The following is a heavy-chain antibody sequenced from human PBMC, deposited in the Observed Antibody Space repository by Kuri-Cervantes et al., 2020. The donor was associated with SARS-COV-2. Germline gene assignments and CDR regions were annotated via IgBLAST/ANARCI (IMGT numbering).Heavy chain of an antibody. J-gene: IGHJ4*02. V-gene: IGHV1-18*01. CDR1: GYTFTSDG. D-gene: IGHD3-22*01. Sequence: ASVKVSCKASGYTFTSDGIIWVRQAPGQGREWMGWSSAYNGNTNYAQKIQGRVTMTTDTSTSTAYMELRSVRSDDTAVYYCARDPNYDSSVYYGLTFDYWGQGTLVTVSS. CDR3: ARDPNYDSSVYYGLTFDY. CDR2: SSAYNGNT.